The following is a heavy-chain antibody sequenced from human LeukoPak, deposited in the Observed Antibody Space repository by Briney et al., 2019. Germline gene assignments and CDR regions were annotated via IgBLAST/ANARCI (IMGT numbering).Heavy chain of an antibody. Sequence: SETLSLTCAVYGGSFSGYYWSWIRQSPGKGLEWIGEINHSGSANYDPSLKSRVTISVDTSKNQFSLKLTSVTAADTAVYYCARPLGQGNEYGMDVWGQGTTVTVSS. CDR1: GGSFSGYY. CDR3: ARPLGQGNEYGMDV. J-gene: IGHJ6*02. D-gene: IGHD1-1*01. V-gene: IGHV4-34*01. CDR2: INHSGSA.